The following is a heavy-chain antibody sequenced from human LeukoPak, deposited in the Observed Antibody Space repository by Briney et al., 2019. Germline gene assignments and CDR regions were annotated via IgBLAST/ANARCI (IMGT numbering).Heavy chain of an antibody. Sequence: ASVKVSCKASGYTFTRYYMHWVRQAPGQGLEWMGIINPSGGSTSSAQKFQGRVTMTRDTAISTAYMELCRLRSDDTAVYYCARDLAVLYYYGSGSLYGMDVWGQGTTVSVSS. J-gene: IGHJ6*02. CDR1: GYTFTRYY. CDR3: ARDLAVLYYYGSGSLYGMDV. V-gene: IGHV1-46*01. D-gene: IGHD3-10*01. CDR2: INPSGGST.